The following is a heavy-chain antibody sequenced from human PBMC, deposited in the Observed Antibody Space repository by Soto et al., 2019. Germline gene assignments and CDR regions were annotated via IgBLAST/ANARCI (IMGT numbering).Heavy chain of an antibody. CDR1: GFSFSNYA. V-gene: IGHV3-48*02. CDR3: VRDDRWAFDF. J-gene: IGHJ3*01. D-gene: IGHD3-22*01. Sequence: EVQLVESGGGLVQPGGSRRVSCAAYGFSFSNYAMNWVRQAPGKGLEWVSYISIESGSIFYADSVKGRFTISRDDAKNSLYLQMNTLRDEDTAVYYCVRDDRWAFDFWGQGTMVTVSS. CDR2: ISIESGSI.